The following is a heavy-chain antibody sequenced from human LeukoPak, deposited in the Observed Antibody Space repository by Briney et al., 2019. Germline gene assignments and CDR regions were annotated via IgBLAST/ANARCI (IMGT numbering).Heavy chain of an antibody. D-gene: IGHD3-22*01. J-gene: IGHJ5*02. V-gene: IGHV1-69*05. CDR3: ARGSSSGLPQLHRDWFDP. CDR1: GGTFSSYA. CDR2: IIPIFGTA. Sequence: SVKVSFKASGGTFSSYAISWVRQAPGQGLEWMGGIIPIFGTANYAQKFQGRVTITTDESTSTAYMELSSLRSEDTAVYYCARGSSSGLPQLHRDWFDPWGQGTLVTVSS.